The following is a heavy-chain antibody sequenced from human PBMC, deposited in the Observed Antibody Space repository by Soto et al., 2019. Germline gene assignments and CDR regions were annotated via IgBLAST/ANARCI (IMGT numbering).Heavy chain of an antibody. CDR2: INWDSDTI. J-gene: IGHJ6*04. V-gene: IGHV3-9*01. CDR3: AKDFHTNMALMVV. Sequence: EVQLVESGGDLVQPGRSLRLSCAASGFTFDDYAMHWVRQVPGKGLEWVAGINWDSDTIAYAASVRGRFTISRDNAKNSLYLQMNSLRAEDTALYYCAKDFHTNMALMVVWGKGTTVTVAS. CDR1: GFTFDDYA. D-gene: IGHD3-10*01.